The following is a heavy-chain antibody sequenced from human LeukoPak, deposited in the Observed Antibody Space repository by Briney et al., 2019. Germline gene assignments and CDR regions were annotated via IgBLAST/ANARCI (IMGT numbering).Heavy chain of an antibody. CDR2: ISWDSGNT. V-gene: IGHV3-43D*03. Sequence: PGGSLRLSCAASGFTFNDYAMHWVRQAPGKGLEWVSLISWDSGNTYYADSVKGRFTISRDNSKNSLSLQMNTLRAEDTALYYCVSDVVVMGDDAFDIWGRGTMVTVSS. D-gene: IGHD2-15*01. CDR3: VSDVVVMGDDAFDI. CDR1: GFTFNDYA. J-gene: IGHJ3*02.